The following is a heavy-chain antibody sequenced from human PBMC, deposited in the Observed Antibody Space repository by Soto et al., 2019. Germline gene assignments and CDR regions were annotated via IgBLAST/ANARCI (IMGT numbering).Heavy chain of an antibody. CDR2: IHHSGGT. D-gene: IGHD1-7*01. CDR3: AGRSRTIE. V-gene: IGHV4-4*02. Sequence: QVQLQESGPGLVKPSGTLSLTCAVSGGSISSSAWWSWVRQPPGKGLEWIGEIHHSGGTNYDPSLKSPITISVARSKNQFSLELTSVTAADTAVYYCAGRSRTIEWGQGTQVTVSS. J-gene: IGHJ4*02. CDR1: GGSISSSAW.